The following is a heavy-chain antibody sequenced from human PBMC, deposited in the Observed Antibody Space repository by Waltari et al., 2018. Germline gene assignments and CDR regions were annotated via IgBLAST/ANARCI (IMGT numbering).Heavy chain of an antibody. J-gene: IGHJ5*02. V-gene: IGHV4-59*01. CDR3: ASTVAGTSIGWFDP. CDR1: GGSISSYY. Sequence: QVQLQESGPGLVKPSETLSLTCTVSGGSISSYYWSWIRQPPGQGLEWIGYIYYSGSTNYNPSLKSRVTISVDTSKAQFSLKLSSVTAADTAVYYCASTVAGTSIGWFDPWGQGTLVTVSS. D-gene: IGHD6-19*01. CDR2: IYYSGST.